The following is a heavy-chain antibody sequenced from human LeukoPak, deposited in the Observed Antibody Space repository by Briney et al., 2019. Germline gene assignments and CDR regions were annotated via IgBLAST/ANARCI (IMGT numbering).Heavy chain of an antibody. Sequence: SETLSLTCTVSGDSIITNTYYWAWIRQPPGKGLEWIGSIFYSGTTYYNPSLKSRVTISVDTSKNQFSLKLSSVTAADTAVYYCARAWGDYDSSGYYYPFDYWGQGTLVTVSS. J-gene: IGHJ4*02. CDR2: IFYSGTT. CDR1: GDSIITNTYY. CDR3: ARAWGDYDSSGYYYPFDY. V-gene: IGHV4-39*07. D-gene: IGHD3-22*01.